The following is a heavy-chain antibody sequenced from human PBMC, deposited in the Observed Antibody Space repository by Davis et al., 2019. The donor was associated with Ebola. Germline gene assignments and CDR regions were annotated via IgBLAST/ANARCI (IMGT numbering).Heavy chain of an antibody. CDR3: ARGSWGGVIDP. J-gene: IGHJ5*02. Sequence: MPSETLSLTCAVSGGSISSRNWWSWVRQPPGKGLEWIGEIYHSGTTNYNPSLKSRVTISVDKFKNQFSLKLSSVTAADTAVYYCARGSWGGVIDPWGQGTLVTVSS. CDR1: GGSISSRNW. D-gene: IGHD7-27*01. V-gene: IGHV4-4*02. CDR2: IYHSGTT.